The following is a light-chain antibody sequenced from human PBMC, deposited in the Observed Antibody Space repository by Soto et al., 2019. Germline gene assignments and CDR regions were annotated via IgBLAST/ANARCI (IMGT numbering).Light chain of an antibody. CDR1: QSVLYSSNNKNY. Sequence: DMVMTQSPDSLAVSLGERATINCKSSQSVLYSSNNKNYLAWYQQKPGQPPKLLIYWASTRESGVPDRFSGSGSGTDFALTISSLQAEDGAVYCCQQYYSTPPYTFGQGTKLEIK. J-gene: IGKJ2*01. V-gene: IGKV4-1*01. CDR3: QQYYSTPPYT. CDR2: WAS.